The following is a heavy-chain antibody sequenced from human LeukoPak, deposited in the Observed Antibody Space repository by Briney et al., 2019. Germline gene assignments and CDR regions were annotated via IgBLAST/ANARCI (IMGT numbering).Heavy chain of an antibody. CDR3: ARGPAGFWSGYYGPYYYYYGMDV. Sequence: GGSLRLSCAASGFTVSSNYMSWVRQAPGKGLEWVSVIYSGGSTYYADSVKGRFTISRDNSKNTLYLQMNSLRAEDTAVYYCARGPAGFWSGYYGPYYYYYGMDVRGQGTTVTVSS. CDR1: GFTVSSNY. J-gene: IGHJ6*02. D-gene: IGHD3-3*01. V-gene: IGHV3-53*01. CDR2: IYSGGST.